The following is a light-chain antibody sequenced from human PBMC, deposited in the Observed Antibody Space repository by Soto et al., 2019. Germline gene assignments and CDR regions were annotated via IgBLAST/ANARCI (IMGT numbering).Light chain of an antibody. Sequence: DIQMTQSPSTLSASVGDRVTITCRASQNINSWLAWYQQKPGKAPKLLIYKASSLESGVPSRFSGSGSGTGFTLTISSLQPDDFAAYYCQQYEIYPITFGQGTRLEIK. V-gene: IGKV1-5*03. CDR1: QNINSW. J-gene: IGKJ5*01. CDR3: QQYEIYPIT. CDR2: KAS.